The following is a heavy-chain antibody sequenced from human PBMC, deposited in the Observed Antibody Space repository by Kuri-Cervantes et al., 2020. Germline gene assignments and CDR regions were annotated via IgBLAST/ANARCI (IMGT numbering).Heavy chain of an antibody. CDR3: ARVLDWLDAFDI. CDR2: INHSGST. J-gene: IGHJ3*02. D-gene: IGHD3/OR15-3a*01. CDR1: GESFSGYY. V-gene: IGHV4-34*01. Sequence: GSLRLSCAVYGESFSGYYWSWIRQPPGKGLEWIGEINHSGSTNYNPSLKSRVTISVDTSKNQFSLRLSSVTAADTAVYYCARVLDWLDAFDIWGQGTMVTVSS.